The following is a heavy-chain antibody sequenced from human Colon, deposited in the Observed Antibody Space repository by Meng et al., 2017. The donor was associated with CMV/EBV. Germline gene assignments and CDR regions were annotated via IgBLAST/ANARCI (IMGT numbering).Heavy chain of an antibody. CDR1: FNFSSFG. V-gene: IGHV3-30*18. D-gene: IGHD3-10*01. J-gene: IGHJ4*02. CDR2: ISNDGSNK. CDR3: AKHDYFGSGRNGNFDY. Sequence: FNFSSFGMHLVRQAPGKGLEWVAVISNDGSNKYYADSVKGRFTISRDNSKNTLYLQMDSLRAEDTAVYYCAKHDYFGSGRNGNFDYWGQGTLVTVSS.